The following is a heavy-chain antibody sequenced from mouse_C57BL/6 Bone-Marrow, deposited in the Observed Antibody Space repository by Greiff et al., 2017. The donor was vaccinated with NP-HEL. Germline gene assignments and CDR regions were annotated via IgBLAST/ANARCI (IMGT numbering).Heavy chain of an antibody. CDR2: IYPSDCYT. CDR1: GYTFTSFW. V-gene: IGHV1-50*01. CDR3: AREITTVEGGAY. D-gene: IGHD1-1*01. J-gene: IGHJ3*01. Sequence: QVQLQQPGAELVKPGASVKLSCKASGYTFTSFWMQWVQPRPGQGLEWIGEIYPSDCYTYYNQKFKGKATLTVDTSSSTAYMQRSSLTSEDAAVYYGAREITTVEGGAYWGQGTLVTVSA.